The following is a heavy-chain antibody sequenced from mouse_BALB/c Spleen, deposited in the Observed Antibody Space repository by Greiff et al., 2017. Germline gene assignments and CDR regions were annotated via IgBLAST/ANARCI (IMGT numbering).Heavy chain of an antibody. CDR2: INSNGGST. CDR3: ARDGYYGWYFDV. Sequence: EVMLVESGGGLVQPGGSLKLSCAASGFTFSSYGMSWVRQTPDKRLELVATINSNGGSTYYPDSVKGRFTISRDNAKNTLYLQMSSLKSEDTAMYYCARDGYYGWYFDVWGAGTTVTVSS. J-gene: IGHJ1*01. V-gene: IGHV5-6-3*01. CDR1: GFTFSSYG. D-gene: IGHD2-3*01.